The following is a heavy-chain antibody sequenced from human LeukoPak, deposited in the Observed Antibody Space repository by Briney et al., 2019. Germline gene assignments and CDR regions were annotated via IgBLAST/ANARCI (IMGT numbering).Heavy chain of an antibody. J-gene: IGHJ6*02. CDR2: MNPNSGNT. V-gene: IGHV1-8*01. Sequence: ASVKVSCKASGYTFTSYDINWVRQATGQGLEWMGWMNPNSGNTGYAQKFQGRVTMTRNTSISTAYMELSSLRSEDTAVYYCAREPTQGYYDFWSGYNGDYYGMDVWGQGPTVTVSS. D-gene: IGHD3-3*01. CDR1: GYTFTSYD. CDR3: AREPTQGYYDFWSGYNGDYYGMDV.